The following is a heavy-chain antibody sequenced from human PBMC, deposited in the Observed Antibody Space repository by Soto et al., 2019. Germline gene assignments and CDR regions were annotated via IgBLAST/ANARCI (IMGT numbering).Heavy chain of an antibody. Sequence: GASVKVSCKASGGTFSSYAISWVRQAPGQGLEWMGGIIPIFGTANYAQKFQGRVTITADESTSTAYMELSSLRSEDTAVYYCARSYSYYDSSGYPWGQGTLVTVSS. CDR1: GGTFSSYA. J-gene: IGHJ5*02. D-gene: IGHD3-22*01. CDR2: IIPIFGTA. V-gene: IGHV1-69*13. CDR3: ARSYSYYDSSGYP.